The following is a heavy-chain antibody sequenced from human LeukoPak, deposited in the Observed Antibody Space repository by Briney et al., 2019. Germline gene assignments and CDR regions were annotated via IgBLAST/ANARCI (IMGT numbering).Heavy chain of an antibody. Sequence: PGGSLRLSCAVSGFTFDDYGMSWVRQAPGKGLEWVSGINWNGGSIGYAGSVKGRFTISRDNVKNSLYLQMNSLRAEDTALYYWARGRSTFDYWGQGTLVTVSS. CDR1: GFTFDDYG. J-gene: IGHJ4*02. CDR3: ARGRSTFDY. D-gene: IGHD2-2*01. V-gene: IGHV3-20*04. CDR2: INWNGGSI.